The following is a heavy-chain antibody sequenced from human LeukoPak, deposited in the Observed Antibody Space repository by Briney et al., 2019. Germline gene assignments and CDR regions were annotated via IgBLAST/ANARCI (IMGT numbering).Heavy chain of an antibody. J-gene: IGHJ4*02. D-gene: IGHD5-12*01. V-gene: IGHV1-2*02. CDR2: INPNSGGT. Sequence: ASVKVSCKASGYTFTGYYMHWVRPAPGQGLEWMGWINPNSGGTNYAQKFQGRVTMTRDTSISTAYMELSRLRSDDTAVYYCARADSGYDSPDYWGQGTLVTVSS. CDR1: GYTFTGYY. CDR3: ARADSGYDSPDY.